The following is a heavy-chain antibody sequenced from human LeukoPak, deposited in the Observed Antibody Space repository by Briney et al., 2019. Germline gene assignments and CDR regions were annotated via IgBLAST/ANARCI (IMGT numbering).Heavy chain of an antibody. CDR1: GGTISSTSYY. V-gene: IGHV4-39*01. J-gene: IGHJ4*02. CDR2: IYYSGTT. Sequence: SETLSLTCTVSGGTISSTSYYWGWIRQPPGKGLEWIGSIYYSGTTYYNPSLKSRVTISVDMSKNQFSLKLTSVTAADTAVYYCATPPAGLGGSFDYWGQGTLVTVSS. D-gene: IGHD6-19*01. CDR3: ATPPAGLGGSFDY.